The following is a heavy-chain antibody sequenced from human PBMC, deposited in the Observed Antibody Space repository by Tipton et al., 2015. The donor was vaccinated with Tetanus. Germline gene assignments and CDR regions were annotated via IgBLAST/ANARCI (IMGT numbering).Heavy chain of an antibody. CDR3: ARGGCSSSSCYGVNYGLDV. V-gene: IGHV3-74*01. D-gene: IGHD2-2*01. CDR1: GFTFSNYW. J-gene: IGHJ6*02. CDR2: IHPDGSTT. Sequence: GSLRLSCAASGFTFSNYWLHWVRQAPGEGLVWVSRIHPDGSTTTYADSVKGRFTISRDNAKNTVFLQMNSLRDEDTAVYYCARGGCSSSSCYGVNYGLDVWGQGTTVSVSS.